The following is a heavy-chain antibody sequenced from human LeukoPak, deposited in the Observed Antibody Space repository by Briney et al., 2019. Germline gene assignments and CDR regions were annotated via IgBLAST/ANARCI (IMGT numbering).Heavy chain of an antibody. J-gene: IGHJ3*02. CDR2: ISDSGGS. CDR3: AREFYYDSSFSFDI. Sequence: SETLSLTCSVSGGSVSSGISYWSWIRQPPGEGLEWIAYISDSGGSDYNPSLRGRVTISLDTSKNQFSLRLTSVTAADTAVYYCAREFYYDSSFSFDIWGQGTMVTVSS. D-gene: IGHD3-22*01. V-gene: IGHV4-61*01. CDR1: GGSVSSGISY.